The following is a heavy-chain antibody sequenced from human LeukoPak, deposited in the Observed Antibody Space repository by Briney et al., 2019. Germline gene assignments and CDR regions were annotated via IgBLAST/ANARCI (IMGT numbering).Heavy chain of an antibody. D-gene: IGHD2-2*02. CDR3: ASALVVPAAIRIEYFQH. CDR1: GGSISSGSYY. CDR2: NYTSGST. Sequence: SQTLSLTCTVSGGSISSGSYYWSWIRQPAGKGLEWIGRNYTSGSTNYNPSLKSRVTISVDTSKNQFSLKLSSVTAADTAVYYCASALVVPAAIRIEYFQHWGQGTLVTVSS. V-gene: IGHV4-61*02. J-gene: IGHJ1*01.